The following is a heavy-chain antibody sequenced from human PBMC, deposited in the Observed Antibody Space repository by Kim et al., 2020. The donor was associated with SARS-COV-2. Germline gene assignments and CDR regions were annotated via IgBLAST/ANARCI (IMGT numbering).Heavy chain of an antibody. CDR1: GGSFSGYY. CDR2: INHSGST. J-gene: IGHJ6*03. D-gene: IGHD3-3*01. Sequence: SETLSLTCAVYGGSFSGYYWSWIRQPPGKGLEWIGEINHSGSTNYNPSPKSRGTISVDTSKNQFSLKLSPVTAADTAVYYCARGYRGITIFGVVTKGYYYCMDVWGKGTTVTVSS. CDR3: ARGYRGITIFGVVTKGYYYCMDV. V-gene: IGHV4-34*01.